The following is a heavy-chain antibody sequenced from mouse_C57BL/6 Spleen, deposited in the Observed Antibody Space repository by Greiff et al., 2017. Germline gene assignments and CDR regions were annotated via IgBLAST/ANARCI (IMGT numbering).Heavy chain of an antibody. CDR2: IGPETGGT. CDR3: TRYGNSFAY. J-gene: IGHJ3*01. V-gene: IGHV1-15*01. CDR1: GYTFTDYE. D-gene: IGHD2-1*01. Sequence: VKLQQSGAELVRPGASVTLSCKASGYTFTDYEMHWVKQTPVHGLEWIGAIGPETGGTAYNQKFKGKAILTADKSSSTAYMELRSLTSEDSAVYYCTRYGNSFAYWGQGTLVTVSA.